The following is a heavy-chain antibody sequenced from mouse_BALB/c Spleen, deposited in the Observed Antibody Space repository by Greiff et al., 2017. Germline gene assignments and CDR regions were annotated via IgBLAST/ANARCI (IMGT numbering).Heavy chain of an antibody. V-gene: IGHV1-69*02. D-gene: IGHD2-3*01. CDR2: IDPSDSYT. CDR1: GYTFTSYW. Sequence: QVQLQQPGAELVKPGASVKLSCKASGYTFTSYWMHWVKQRPGQGLEWIGEIDPSDSYTNYNQKFKGKATLTVDKSSSTAYMQLSSLTSEDSAVYYCARGDGYYVSWFAYWGQGTLVTVSA. CDR3: ARGDGYYVSWFAY. J-gene: IGHJ3*01.